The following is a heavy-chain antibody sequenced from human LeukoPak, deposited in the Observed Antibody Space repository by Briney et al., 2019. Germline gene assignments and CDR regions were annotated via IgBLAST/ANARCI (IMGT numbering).Heavy chain of an antibody. J-gene: IGHJ5*02. D-gene: IGHD2-8*01. CDR1: GYTFTSYA. Sequence: GASVKVSCKASGYTFTSYAISWVRQAPGQGLEWMGRIIPILGIANYAQKFQGRVTITADKSTSTAYMELSSLRSEDTAVYYCARDSLGVMVYARHSRWFDPWGQGTLVTVSS. CDR3: ARDSLGVMVYARHSRWFDP. CDR2: IIPILGIA. V-gene: IGHV1-69*04.